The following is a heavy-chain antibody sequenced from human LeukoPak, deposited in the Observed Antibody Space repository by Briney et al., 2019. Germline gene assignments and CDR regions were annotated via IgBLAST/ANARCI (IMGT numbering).Heavy chain of an antibody. CDR2: IRSKAYGGTT. J-gene: IGHJ4*02. CDR1: GFTFGDYA. CDR3: AKDRIAALEVYFDY. D-gene: IGHD6-6*01. Sequence: GGSLRLSCTASGFTFGDYAMSWFRQAPGKGLEWVGFIRSKAYGGTTEYAASVKGRFTISRDDSKSIAYLQMNSLKTEDTAVYYCAKDRIAALEVYFDYWGQGTLVTVSS. V-gene: IGHV3-49*03.